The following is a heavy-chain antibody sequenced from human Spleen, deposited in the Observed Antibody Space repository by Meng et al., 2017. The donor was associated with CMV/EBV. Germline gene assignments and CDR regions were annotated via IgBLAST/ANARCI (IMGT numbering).Heavy chain of an antibody. J-gene: IGHJ6*02. Sequence: SETLSLTCTVSGGSISSYYWSWIRQPPGKGLEWIGYIYYSGSTNYNPSLKSRVTISVDTSENQFSLKLSSVTAADTAVYYCARILPAARPDVWGQGTTVTVSS. CDR3: ARILPAARPDV. CDR1: GGSISSYY. CDR2: IYYSGST. V-gene: IGHV4-59*12. D-gene: IGHD2-2*01.